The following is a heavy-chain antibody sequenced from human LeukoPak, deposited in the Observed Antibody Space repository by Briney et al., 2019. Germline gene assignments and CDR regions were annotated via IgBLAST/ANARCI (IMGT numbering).Heavy chain of an antibody. V-gene: IGHV3-7*03. CDR1: GFTFSVSW. CDR2: IKEDGSER. J-gene: IGHJ6*03. D-gene: IGHD3-3*01. CDR3: ARGGLTIFGVVNYMDV. Sequence: GGSLRLSCAASGFTFSVSWMSWVRQAPGKGLEWVASIKEDGSERYYVDPVKGRFTISRDNAKNSLYLQMNSLRAEDTALYYCARGGLTIFGVVNYMDVWGKGTTVTVSS.